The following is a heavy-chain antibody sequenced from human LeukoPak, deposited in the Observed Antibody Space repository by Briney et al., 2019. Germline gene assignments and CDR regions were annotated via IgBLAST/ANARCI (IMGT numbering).Heavy chain of an antibody. CDR1: GYKFTNYW. D-gene: IGHD4-17*01. Sequence: GESLKISCKGSGYKFTNYWIGWVRQIPGKGLEWMGIIYPGDSDIRYNSSFQGQVTISVDKSISTAYLQWSGLKASDTAMFYCARRSYGDYIDYFDYWGQGTLVIVSS. J-gene: IGHJ4*02. V-gene: IGHV5-51*01. CDR2: IYPGDSDI. CDR3: ARRSYGDYIDYFDY.